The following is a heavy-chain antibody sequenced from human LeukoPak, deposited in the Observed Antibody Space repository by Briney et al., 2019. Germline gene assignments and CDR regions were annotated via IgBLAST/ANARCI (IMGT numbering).Heavy chain of an antibody. CDR1: GFTFSSYG. Sequence: GGSLRLSCAASGFTFSSYGMHWVRQAPGKGLEWVAVISYDGSNKYYADSVKGRFTISRDNSKNTLYLQMNSLRAEDTAVYYCAKEGKYYDSSGYSGFDYWGQGTLVTVSS. J-gene: IGHJ4*02. CDR2: ISYDGSNK. CDR3: AKEGKYYDSSGYSGFDY. V-gene: IGHV3-30*18. D-gene: IGHD3-22*01.